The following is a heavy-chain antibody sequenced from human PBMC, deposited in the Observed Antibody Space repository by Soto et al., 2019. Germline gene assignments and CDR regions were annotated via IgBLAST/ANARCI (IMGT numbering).Heavy chain of an antibody. CDR2: ISGRGSST. D-gene: IGHD4-17*01. CDR1: GFTFTSHA. V-gene: IGHV3-23*01. Sequence: EVQLLESGGGLVQPGGSLRLSCAASGFTFTSHAMTWVRQAPGRGLEWVSTISGRGSSTFYADSVKGRFTIARDNSNNTLYVQMSSLRVEDTAIYYCARDDDYEANAIDLWGQGTLVTVSS. J-gene: IGHJ5*02. CDR3: ARDDDYEANAIDL.